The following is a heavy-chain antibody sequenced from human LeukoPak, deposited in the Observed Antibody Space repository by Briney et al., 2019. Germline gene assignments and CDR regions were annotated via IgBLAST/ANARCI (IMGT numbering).Heavy chain of an antibody. D-gene: IGHD6-13*01. J-gene: IGHJ6*03. CDR2: IYYSGST. Sequence: SETLSLTCTVSGDSISSSSYYWGWLRQPPGMELEWIGYIYYSGSTNYNPSLKSRVTISVDTSKNQFSLKLSSVTAADTAVYYCARRRKQLVRYYYYYYYMDVWGKGTTVTISS. CDR1: GDSISSSSYY. CDR3: ARRRKQLVRYYYYYYYMDV. V-gene: IGHV4-61*05.